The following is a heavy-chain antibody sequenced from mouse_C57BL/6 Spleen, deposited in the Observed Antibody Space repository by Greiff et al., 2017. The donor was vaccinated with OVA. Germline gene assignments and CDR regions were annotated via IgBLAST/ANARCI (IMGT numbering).Heavy chain of an antibody. Sequence: EVKVVESGGGLVKPGGSLKISCAASGFTFSDYGMHWVRQAPEKGLEWVAYISSGRSTIYYADTVKGRFTISRDNAKNTLFLQITRLRSEDTAMYYCARGDYGSLYYFDYWGQGTTLTVSS. D-gene: IGHD1-1*01. J-gene: IGHJ2*01. V-gene: IGHV5-17*01. CDR3: ARGDYGSLYYFDY. CDR1: GFTFSDYG. CDR2: ISSGRSTI.